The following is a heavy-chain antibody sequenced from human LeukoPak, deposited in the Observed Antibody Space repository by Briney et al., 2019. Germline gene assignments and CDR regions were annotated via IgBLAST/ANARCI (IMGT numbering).Heavy chain of an antibody. J-gene: IGHJ4*02. CDR3: APLGGDY. V-gene: IGHV3-30-3*01. Sequence: PGGSLRLSCAASGFTFSSYAMHWVRQAPGKGLVWVAVISYDGSNKYYADSVKGRFTISRDNSKNMLYLQMNSLRAEDTAVYYCAPLGGDYWGQGTLVTVSS. CDR1: GFTFSSYA. CDR2: ISYDGSNK. D-gene: IGHD1-26*01.